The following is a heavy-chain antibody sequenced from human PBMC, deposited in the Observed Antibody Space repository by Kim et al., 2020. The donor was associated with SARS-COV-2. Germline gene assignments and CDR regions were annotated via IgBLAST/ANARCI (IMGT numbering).Heavy chain of an antibody. J-gene: IGHJ5*02. D-gene: IGHD3-10*01. CDR3: AGGTMVRGVIMANWFDP. CDR2: IYTSGST. V-gene: IGHV4-61*02. Sequence: SETLSLTCTVSGGSISSGSYYWSWIRQPAGKGLEWIGRIYTSGSTNYNPSLKSRVTISVDTSKNQFSLKLSSVTAADTAVYYCAGGTMVRGVIMANWFDPWGQGTLVTVSS. CDR1: GGSISSGSYY.